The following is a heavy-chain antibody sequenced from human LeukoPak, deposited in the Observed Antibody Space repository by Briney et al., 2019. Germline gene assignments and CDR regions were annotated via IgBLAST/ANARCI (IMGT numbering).Heavy chain of an antibody. D-gene: IGHD3-10*01. CDR2: IYYSGST. V-gene: IGHV4-59*08. J-gene: IGHJ5*02. CDR3: ARQETMVRGVRTRNWFDP. CDR1: GGSISSYY. Sequence: PSETLSLTCSVSGGSISSYYWSWTRQPPGKGLEWIGYIYYSGSTNYNPSLKSRVTISVDTSKNQFSLKLSSVTAADTAVYYCARQETMVRGVRTRNWFDPWGQGTLVTVSS.